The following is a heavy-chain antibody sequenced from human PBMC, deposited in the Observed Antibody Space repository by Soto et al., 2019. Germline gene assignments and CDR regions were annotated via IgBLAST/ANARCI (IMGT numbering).Heavy chain of an antibody. Sequence: SVKVSCKASGVTFNRQDMRWVRQAPGQGLEWMGGIIPMFGTPHYAEKFQDRVTITADESTGTAYLELSSLTSEDTAVYYCATSEGRGGYSFDYWGPGTLVTVSS. D-gene: IGHD5-12*01. CDR2: IIPMFGTP. V-gene: IGHV1-69*13. CDR1: GVTFNRQD. CDR3: ATSEGRGGYSFDY. J-gene: IGHJ4*02.